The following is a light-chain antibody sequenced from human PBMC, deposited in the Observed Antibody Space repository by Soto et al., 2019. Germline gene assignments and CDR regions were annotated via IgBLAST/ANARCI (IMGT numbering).Light chain of an antibody. Sequence: QAVVTQEPSLTVSPGGTVTLTCGSSTGAVTNGHYPYWFQQKPGQAPRTLIYDTSNKHSWTPARFSGSLLGGKAALTLSGAQPEDEAEYYCLLSYSGARPWLFGTGTKLTVL. CDR2: DTS. V-gene: IGLV7-46*01. CDR3: LLSYSGARPWL. CDR1: TGAVTNGHY. J-gene: IGLJ1*01.